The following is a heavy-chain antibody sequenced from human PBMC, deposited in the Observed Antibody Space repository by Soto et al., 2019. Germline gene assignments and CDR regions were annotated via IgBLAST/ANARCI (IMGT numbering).Heavy chain of an antibody. CDR3: AKVATARPRMGFDY. V-gene: IGHV3-23*01. J-gene: IGHJ4*02. CDR2: VSASGGST. D-gene: IGHD2-15*01. CDR1: GFTFSNFA. Sequence: GGSLRLSCTASGFTFSNFAMTWVRQAPGEGLEWVSIVSASGGSTYYADSVKGRFTISKDNSKNTLYLQMNPLRAEDTALYYCAKVATARPRMGFDYWGRGTLVTVSS.